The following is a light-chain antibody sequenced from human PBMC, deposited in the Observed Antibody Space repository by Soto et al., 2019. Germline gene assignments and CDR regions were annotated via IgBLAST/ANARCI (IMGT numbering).Light chain of an antibody. Sequence: QSALTQPASVSGSPGQSITISCTGTSSDVGGYNFVSWYQQHPGKAPKVIIYEVNNRPSEVSNRFSGSKSGNTASLTISGLQAEDEANYYCSSYSTRTARVFGGGTKLTVL. J-gene: IGLJ3*02. CDR3: SSYSTRTARV. CDR1: SSDVGGYNF. CDR2: EVN. V-gene: IGLV2-14*01.